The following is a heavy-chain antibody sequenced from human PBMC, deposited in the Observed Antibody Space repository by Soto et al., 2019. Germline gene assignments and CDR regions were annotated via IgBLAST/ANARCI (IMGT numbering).Heavy chain of an antibody. D-gene: IGHD2-2*01. CDR2: ISSSSSYI. V-gene: IGHV3-21*01. CDR3: ARDPFVVPAAMNWFAP. Sequence: PGGSLRLSCAASGFTFSSYSMNWVRQAPGKGLEWVSSISSSSSYIYYADSVKGRFTISRDNAKNSLYLQMNSLRAEDTAVYYCARDPFVVPAAMNWFAPWGQRSLVTVSS. J-gene: IGHJ5*02. CDR1: GFTFSSYS.